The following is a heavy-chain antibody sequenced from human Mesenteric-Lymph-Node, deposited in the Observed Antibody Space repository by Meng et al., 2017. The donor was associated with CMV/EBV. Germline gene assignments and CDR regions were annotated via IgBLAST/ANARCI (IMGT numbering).Heavy chain of an antibody. V-gene: IGHV4-34*01. CDR2: INHSGST. D-gene: IGHD4-23*01. J-gene: IGHJ4*02. Sequence: QVQLEQLGTGLLKPSETLSLTCAVYGGSFSGYYWCWIRQPPGKGLEWIGEINHSGSTNYNPSLKSRVTISVDTSKNQFSLKLSSVTAADTAVYYCARHQRWLKSEGGFNYWGQGTLVTVSS. CDR1: GGSFSGYY. CDR3: ARHQRWLKSEGGFNY.